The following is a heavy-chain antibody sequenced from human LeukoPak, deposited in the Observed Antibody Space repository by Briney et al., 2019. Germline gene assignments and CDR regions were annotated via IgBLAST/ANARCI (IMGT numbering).Heavy chain of an antibody. D-gene: IGHD6-13*01. V-gene: IGHV4-61*01. CDR1: GGSVSSGSYY. Sequence: PSETLSLTCTVSGGSVSSGSYYWSWIRQPPGKGLEWIGYIYYRGSSNYNSSLKMRVPISVDTSKNQFSLKLSSVTAADTAVYYCARVASSSWYYFDYWGQGTLVTVSS. CDR2: IYYRGSS. J-gene: IGHJ4*02. CDR3: ARVASSSWYYFDY.